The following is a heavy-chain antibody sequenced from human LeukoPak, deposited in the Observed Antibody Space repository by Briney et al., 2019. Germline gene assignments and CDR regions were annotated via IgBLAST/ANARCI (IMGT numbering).Heavy chain of an antibody. Sequence: GGSLRLSCAASGFTFSSYSMNWVRQAPGKGLVWVSRINSDGSSTSYADSVKGRFTISRDNAKNTLYLQMNSLRAEDTAVYYCARVPSSGWEGSVDYWGQETLVTVSS. CDR2: INSDGSST. D-gene: IGHD6-19*01. CDR1: GFTFSSYS. V-gene: IGHV3-74*01. J-gene: IGHJ4*02. CDR3: ARVPSSGWEGSVDY.